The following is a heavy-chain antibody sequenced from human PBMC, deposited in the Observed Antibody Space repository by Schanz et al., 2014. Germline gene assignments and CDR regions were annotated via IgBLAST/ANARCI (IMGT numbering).Heavy chain of an antibody. V-gene: IGHV3-21*01. CDR2: ISSISRYI. J-gene: IGHJ6*02. CDR3: AKDDTQVNGMDV. CDR1: GFTFISYN. Sequence: EVRLVESGGGLVKPGGSLRLSCAASGFTFISYNMNWVRQAPGKGLEWVSSISSISRYIYYADSVKGRFTISRDNAKNSLYLQMNSLRAEDTAVYYCAKDDTQVNGMDVWGQGTTVTVSS.